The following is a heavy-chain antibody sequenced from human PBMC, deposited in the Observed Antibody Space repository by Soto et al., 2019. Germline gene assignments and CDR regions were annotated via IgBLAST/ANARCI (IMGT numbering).Heavy chain of an antibody. CDR1: GFTFSSYG. V-gene: IGHV3-33*01. D-gene: IGHD3-10*01. CDR3: ARDRQYGSGYGMDV. J-gene: IGHJ6*02. CDR2: TWYDGSNK. Sequence: QVQLVESGGGVVQPGRSLRLSCAASGFTFSSYGMHWVRQAPGKGLEWVAVTWYDGSNKYYADSVKGRFTISRDNSKNTLNLQRNSLRAEDTAVYYCARDRQYGSGYGMDVWGQGTTVTVSS.